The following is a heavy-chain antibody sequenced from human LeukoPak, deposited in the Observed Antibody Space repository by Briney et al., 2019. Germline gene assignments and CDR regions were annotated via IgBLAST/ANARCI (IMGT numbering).Heavy chain of an antibody. V-gene: IGHV4-34*01. CDR1: AGSFNGYY. CDR2: IIHRENT. J-gene: IGHJ5*02. CDR3: ARGNGPQRVTAPPGVTGWFDP. D-gene: IGHD2-21*02. Sequence: SETLSLTSAVYAGSFNGYYWSWIRHPPREGLEWIGEIIHRENTNYNPSVRSRVPISVDTSKNQSSLTLSSVTAADTAVYYCARGNGPQRVTAPPGVTGWFDPWGQGTLVTVSS.